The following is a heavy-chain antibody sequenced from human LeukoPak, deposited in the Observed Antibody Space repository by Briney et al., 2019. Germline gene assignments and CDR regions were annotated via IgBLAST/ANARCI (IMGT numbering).Heavy chain of an antibody. J-gene: IGHJ4*02. D-gene: IGHD3-22*01. CDR1: GYTFTGYY. Sequence: ASVKVSCKASGYTFTGYYMHWVRQAPGQGLEWMGRINPNSGGTNYAQKFQGRVTMTRDTSISTAYMELSRLRSDDTDVYYCARDSIVVGSIDYWGQGTLVTVSS. CDR2: INPNSGGT. V-gene: IGHV1-2*05. CDR3: ARDSIVVGSIDY.